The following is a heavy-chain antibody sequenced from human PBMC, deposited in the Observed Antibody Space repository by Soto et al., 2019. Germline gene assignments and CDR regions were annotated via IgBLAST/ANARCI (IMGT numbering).Heavy chain of an antibody. D-gene: IGHD6-13*01. Sequence: GGSLRLSCAASGFTFSSYAMHWVRQAPGKGLEWVAVISYDGSNKYYADSVKGRFTISRDNSKNTLYLQMNSLRAEDTAVYYCARDQVAAAPYYFDYWGQGTLVTVSS. J-gene: IGHJ4*02. V-gene: IGHV3-30-3*01. CDR3: ARDQVAAAPYYFDY. CDR1: GFTFSSYA. CDR2: ISYDGSNK.